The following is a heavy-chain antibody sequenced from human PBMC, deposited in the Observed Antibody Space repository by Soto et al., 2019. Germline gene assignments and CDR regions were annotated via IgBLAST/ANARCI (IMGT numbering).Heavy chain of an antibody. CDR3: ARVGRYGDGDPFDI. CDR1: GFTFSSYG. D-gene: IGHD4-17*01. CDR2: IWYDGSNK. Sequence: GGSLRLSCAASGFTFSSYGIHWVRQAPGKGLERVAVIWYDGSNKYYADSVKGRFTISRDNSKNTLYPQMNSLRAEDTAVYYCARVGRYGDGDPFDIWGRGTMVTVSS. V-gene: IGHV3-33*01. J-gene: IGHJ3*02.